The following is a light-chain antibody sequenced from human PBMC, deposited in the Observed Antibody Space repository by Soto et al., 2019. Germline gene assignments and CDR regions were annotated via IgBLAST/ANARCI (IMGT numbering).Light chain of an antibody. CDR1: SSDVGGYNY. Sequence: QSALTQPASVSGSPGQSITISCTGTSSDVGGYNYVSWYQQHPGKAPKLMIYDVNNRPSGVSNRFSGSKSANTASLTISGLQAEEEADYTCSSYTGNGIYVVFGGGTKLTAL. J-gene: IGLJ2*01. CDR2: DVN. CDR3: SSYTGNGIYVV. V-gene: IGLV2-14*01.